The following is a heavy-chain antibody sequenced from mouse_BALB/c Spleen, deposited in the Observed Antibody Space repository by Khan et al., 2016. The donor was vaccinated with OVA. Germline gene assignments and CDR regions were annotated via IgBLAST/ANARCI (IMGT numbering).Heavy chain of an antibody. CDR2: ISSGGDYT. CDR1: GFTFTSYS. Sequence: EVQLVESGGDLVKPGGSLKLSCAASGFTFTSYSMSWVRQTPDQRLEWVATISSGGDYTYYPDNVKGRFTISRDNAKNTLYLQMSSLKSEDTVMYYCASDLSGSFAYWGQGTLVTVSA. D-gene: IGHD2-13*01. J-gene: IGHJ3*01. CDR3: ASDLSGSFAY. V-gene: IGHV5-6*01.